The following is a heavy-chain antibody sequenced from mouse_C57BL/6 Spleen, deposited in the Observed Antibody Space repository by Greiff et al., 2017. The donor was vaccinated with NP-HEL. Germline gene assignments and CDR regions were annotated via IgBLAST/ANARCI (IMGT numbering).Heavy chain of an antibody. D-gene: IGHD2-2*01. CDR1: GFTFSSYA. J-gene: IGHJ3*01. Sequence: EVQLVESGEGLVKPGGSLKLSCAASGFTFSSYAMSWVRQTPEKRLEWVAYISSGGDYIYYADTVKGRFTISRDNARNTLYLQMSSLKSEDTAMYYCTREPFYYGYDGAWFAYWGQGTLVTVSA. CDR2: ISSGGDYI. V-gene: IGHV5-9-1*02. CDR3: TREPFYYGYDGAWFAY.